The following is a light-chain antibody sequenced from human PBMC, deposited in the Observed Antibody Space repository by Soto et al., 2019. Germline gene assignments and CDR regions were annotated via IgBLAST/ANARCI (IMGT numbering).Light chain of an antibody. CDR1: QSVSSSY. J-gene: IGKJ1*01. CDR2: GAS. V-gene: IGKV3-20*01. CDR3: QQYGSSPRT. Sequence: EIVLTQSPGTLSLSPGERAPVSCSASQSVSSSYLAWYQQKPGQAPRFIIYGASSRATGIPDRFSGSGSGTDCTLTISRLEPEDFAVYYCQQYGSSPRTFRQGTKVDIK.